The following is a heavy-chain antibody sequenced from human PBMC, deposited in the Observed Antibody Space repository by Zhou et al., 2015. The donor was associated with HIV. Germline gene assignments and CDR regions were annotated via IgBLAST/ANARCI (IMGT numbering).Heavy chain of an antibody. Sequence: QVQLVQSGPEVKKPGASVKVSCKASGYTFSSYGISWVRQAPGQGLEWMGWISAYNGNTNYAQKLQGRVTITADKSTSTAYMELSSLRSEDTAVYYCARYRYCTNGVCYTESYYFDYWGQGTLVTVSS. CDR3: ARYRYCTNGVCYTESYYFDY. D-gene: IGHD2-8*01. V-gene: IGHV1-18*01. CDR2: ISAYNGNT. J-gene: IGHJ4*02. CDR1: GYTFSSYG.